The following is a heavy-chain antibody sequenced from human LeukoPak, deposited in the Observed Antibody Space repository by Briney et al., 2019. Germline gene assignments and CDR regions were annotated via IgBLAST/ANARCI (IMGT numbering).Heavy chain of an antibody. CDR3: ARVIKDVEDGYNWSPNWFDP. Sequence: GASVKVSCKASGYTFTSYDINWVRRATGQGHEWMGWMNPNSGNAGYARKFQGRVTITRNTSISTAYMELSSLRSEDTAVYYCARVIKDVEDGYNWSPNWFDPWGQGTLVTVSS. CDR2: MNPNSGNA. J-gene: IGHJ5*02. D-gene: IGHD5-24*01. CDR1: GYTFTSYD. V-gene: IGHV1-8*03.